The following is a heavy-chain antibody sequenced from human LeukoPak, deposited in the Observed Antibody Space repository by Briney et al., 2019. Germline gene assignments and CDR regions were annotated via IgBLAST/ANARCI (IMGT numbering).Heavy chain of an antibody. J-gene: IGHJ4*02. CDR3: ATSRQWLVRYFDY. Sequence: PGGSLRLSCLTSGFTFSTNAMSWVRQAPGKGLEWISGISGSGASTYYADSVKGRFTISRDNSKNTLYLQMKSLRAEDTAVYYCATSRQWLVRYFDYWGQGTLATVSS. D-gene: IGHD6-19*01. CDR1: GFTFSTNA. V-gene: IGHV3-23*01. CDR2: ISGSGAST.